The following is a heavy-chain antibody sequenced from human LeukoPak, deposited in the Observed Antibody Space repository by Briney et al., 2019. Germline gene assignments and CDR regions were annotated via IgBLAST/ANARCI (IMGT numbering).Heavy chain of an antibody. CDR1: GFTFSSYA. Sequence: PRGSLRLSCAASGFTFSSYAMSWVRQAPGKGLEWVSAISGSGGSTYYADSVKGRFTISRDNSKNTLYLQMNSLRAEDTAVYYCANTEDYYDSSGSTPYYFDYWGQGTLVTVSS. J-gene: IGHJ4*02. CDR2: ISGSGGST. D-gene: IGHD3-22*01. CDR3: ANTEDYYDSSGSTPYYFDY. V-gene: IGHV3-23*01.